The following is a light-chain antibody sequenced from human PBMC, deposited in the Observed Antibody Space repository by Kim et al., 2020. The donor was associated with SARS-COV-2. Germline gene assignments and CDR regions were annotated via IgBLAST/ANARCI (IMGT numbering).Light chain of an antibody. Sequence: SVSPGERTTLSCRASQSVSGNLAWYQHEPSQAPRLFIYGASTRATGIPARFRGSGSGTEFTLTITSLQSEDFAVYYCQQYNKWPYTFGQGTKLEI. CDR2: GAS. CDR1: QSVSGN. V-gene: IGKV3-15*01. J-gene: IGKJ2*01. CDR3: QQYNKWPYT.